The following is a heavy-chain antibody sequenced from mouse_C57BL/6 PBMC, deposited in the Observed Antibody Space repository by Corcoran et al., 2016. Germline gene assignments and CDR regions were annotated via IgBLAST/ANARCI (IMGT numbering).Heavy chain of an antibody. J-gene: IGHJ2*01. CDR3: ARGDLFTTVVSDY. CDR1: GYTFTTYG. D-gene: IGHD1-1*01. Sequence: QIQLVQSGPELKKPGETVKISCKASGYTFTTYGMSWVKQAPGKGLKWMGWINTYSGVPTYADDFKGRFAFSLETSASTAYLQINNLKNEDTATYFCARGDLFTTVVSDYWGQGTTLTVSS. V-gene: IGHV9-3*01. CDR2: INTYSGVP.